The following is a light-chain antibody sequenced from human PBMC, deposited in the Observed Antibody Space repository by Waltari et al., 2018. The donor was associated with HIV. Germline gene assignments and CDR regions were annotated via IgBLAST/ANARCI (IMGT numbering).Light chain of an antibody. J-gene: IGKJ1*01. CDR1: QSVSSSY. CDR2: GAS. Sequence: EIVLTQSPGTLSLSPGERATLSCRASQSVSSSYLAWYQQKPGQAPRLLIYGASSRATGIPDRFSGSGSATDFTLTISRLEPEDCAVYYCQQYGSSPRTFGQGTKVEIK. CDR3: QQYGSSPRT. V-gene: IGKV3-20*01.